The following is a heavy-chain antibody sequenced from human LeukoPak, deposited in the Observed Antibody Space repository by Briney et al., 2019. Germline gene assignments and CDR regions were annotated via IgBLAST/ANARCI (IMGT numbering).Heavy chain of an antibody. D-gene: IGHD4-17*01. CDR1: GFTFSSYS. V-gene: IGHV3-21*01. CDR2: ISSSSYI. Sequence: GGSLRLSCAASGFTFSSYSMNWVRQAPGKGLEWVSSISSSSYIYYADSVKGRFTISRDNAKNSLYLQMNSLRAEDTAVYYCAATTVTTPASNYWGQGTLVTVSS. CDR3: AATTVTTPASNY. J-gene: IGHJ4*02.